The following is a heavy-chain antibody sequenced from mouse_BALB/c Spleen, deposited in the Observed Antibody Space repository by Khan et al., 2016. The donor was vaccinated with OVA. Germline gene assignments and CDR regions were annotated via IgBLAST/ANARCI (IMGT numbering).Heavy chain of an antibody. J-gene: IGHJ3*01. V-gene: IGHV1S81*02. Sequence: QVQLQQSGAELVKPGASVRLSCKASGYTFTSYSLHWVKQRPGQGLEWIGDINPSSGGTNFNEKFKSKATLTVDKSSSTAYIQLNSLTSEDSAVYYCSRSGYGSFAYWGQGTLVTVSA. D-gene: IGHD2-2*01. CDR2: INPSSGGT. CDR1: GYTFTSYS. CDR3: SRSGYGSFAY.